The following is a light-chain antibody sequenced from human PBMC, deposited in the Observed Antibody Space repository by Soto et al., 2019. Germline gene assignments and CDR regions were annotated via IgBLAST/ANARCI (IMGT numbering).Light chain of an antibody. CDR3: LSYDSSLSGWV. Sequence: QSVLTQPPSVSGAPGQRVTISCTGSSSNIGAAYEVHWYQQLPGTAPKLLIYDDTNRPSEVPDRFSASNSGTSASLAITGLQAEDEASYYCLSYDSSLSGWVFGGGTKVTVL. CDR1: SSNIGAAYE. V-gene: IGLV1-40*01. J-gene: IGLJ3*02. CDR2: DDT.